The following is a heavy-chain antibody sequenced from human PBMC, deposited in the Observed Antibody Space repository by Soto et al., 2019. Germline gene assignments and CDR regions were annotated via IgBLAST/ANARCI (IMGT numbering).Heavy chain of an antibody. D-gene: IGHD4-17*01. V-gene: IGHV3-15*01. CDR3: TSLYYGH. CDR2: IKSKADGGTT. CDR1: EFTFANAW. Sequence: GGSLRLSCAASEFTFANAWISWVRQAPGKGPEWVGRIKSKADGGTTDYAAPVKGRFTISRDESQNTLYLQMNSLKTEDTAVYDCTSLYYGHWGQGTIVIVSA. J-gene: IGHJ4*02.